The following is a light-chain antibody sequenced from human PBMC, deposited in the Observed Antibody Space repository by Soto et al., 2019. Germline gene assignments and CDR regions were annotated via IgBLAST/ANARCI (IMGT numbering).Light chain of an antibody. CDR3: SSYRRSNTVV. Sequence: QSALTQPASVSGSIGQSITISCTGTSSDVGGYNYVSWYQQYPGKAPKVMIYEVSIRPSGVSTRFSCSKSGNTASLSITGLQAEDEAEYYCSSYRRSNTVVFGGGTKLTVL. J-gene: IGLJ3*02. CDR1: SSDVGGYNY. V-gene: IGLV2-14*01. CDR2: EVS.